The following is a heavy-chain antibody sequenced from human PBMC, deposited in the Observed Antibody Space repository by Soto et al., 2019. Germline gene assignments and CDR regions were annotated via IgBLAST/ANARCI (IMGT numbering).Heavy chain of an antibody. CDR2: INPRGETR. CDR1: GFTFSDYY. CDR3: ARSGIPLIEILDY. J-gene: IGHJ4*01. Sequence: QVDLVESGGGLVEPGESLRLSCAGSGFTFSDYYMNWIRQVPGQGLEWLSFINPRGETRYIADSIRGRFTFSRDNARRSLYLQMSSQRAEDTAVYYCARSGIPLIEILDYWGHGTLVTVSS. D-gene: IGHD1-1*01. V-gene: IGHV3-11*01.